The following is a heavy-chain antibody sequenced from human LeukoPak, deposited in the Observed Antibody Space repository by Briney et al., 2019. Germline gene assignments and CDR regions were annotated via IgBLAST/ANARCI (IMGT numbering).Heavy chain of an antibody. CDR1: GFTFSSYG. CDR2: IRYDGSNK. D-gene: IGHD3-22*01. J-gene: IGHJ4*02. Sequence: GGSLRLSCAASGFTFSSYGMHWVRQAPGKGLEWVAFIRYDGSNKYYAVSVKGRFTISRDNSKNTLYLQMNSLRVEDTAVYYCAKGGVTMIVQVWGQGTLVTVSS. V-gene: IGHV3-30*02. CDR3: AKGGVTMIVQV.